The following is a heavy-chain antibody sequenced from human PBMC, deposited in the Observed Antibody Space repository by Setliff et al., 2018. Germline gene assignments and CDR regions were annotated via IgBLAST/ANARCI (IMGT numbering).Heavy chain of an antibody. D-gene: IGHD2-15*01. Sequence: GGSLRLSCAASGFTFSNYRMHWVRQAPGKGLEWVAVIWHDGGNKYHADSVKGRFTISSDNSKNTLYLQMNILRPEDTAVYYCARTCSGSGCYAGLEFWGQGTPVTVSS. V-gene: IGHV3-33*08. CDR1: GFTFSNYR. CDR3: ARTCSGSGCYAGLEF. J-gene: IGHJ4*02. CDR2: IWHDGGNK.